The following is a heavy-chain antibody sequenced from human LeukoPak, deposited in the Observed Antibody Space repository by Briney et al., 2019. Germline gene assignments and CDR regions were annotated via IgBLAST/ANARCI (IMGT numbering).Heavy chain of an antibody. J-gene: IGHJ6*02. CDR2: VNPNSGNT. CDR3: ARGRRRSSGWYETYYGMDL. Sequence: ASVTVSCKASGYTSTSYDINWVRHATAQGLGWMGWVNPNSGNTGYAQKFQGRGTMTSNTSISTAYMELSSLRSEDTGVYYCARGRRRSSGWYETYYGMDLWGQGTTVTVSS. CDR1: GYTSTSYD. D-gene: IGHD6-19*01. V-gene: IGHV1-8*01.